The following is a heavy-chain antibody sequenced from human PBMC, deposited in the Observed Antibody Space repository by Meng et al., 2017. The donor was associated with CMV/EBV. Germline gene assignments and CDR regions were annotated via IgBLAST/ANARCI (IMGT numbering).Heavy chain of an antibody. J-gene: IGHJ4*02. CDR2: ISGSGGST. V-gene: IGHV3-23*01. CDR3: AKDFFFDYGDSDY. Sequence: CAASGVTFSSYAMSWVRQAPGKGLEWVSAISGSGGSTYYADSVKGRFTISRDNSKNTLYLQMNSLRAEDTAVYYCAKDFFFDYGDSDYWGQGTLVTVSS. CDR1: GVTFSSYA. D-gene: IGHD4-17*01.